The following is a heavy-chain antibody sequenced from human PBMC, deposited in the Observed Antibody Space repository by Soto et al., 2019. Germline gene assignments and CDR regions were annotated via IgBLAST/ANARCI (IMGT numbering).Heavy chain of an antibody. CDR3: AKASGDYVDTNMDV. V-gene: IGHV3-30*18. D-gene: IGHD4-17*01. CDR2: ISYDGSNK. CDR1: GFTFSSYG. Sequence: GGSLRLSCAASGFTFSSYGMHWVRQAPGKGLEWVAVISYDGSNKYYADSVKGRFTISRDNSKNTLYLQMNSLRAEDTAVYYCAKASGDYVDTNMDVWGKGTTVTVSS. J-gene: IGHJ6*03.